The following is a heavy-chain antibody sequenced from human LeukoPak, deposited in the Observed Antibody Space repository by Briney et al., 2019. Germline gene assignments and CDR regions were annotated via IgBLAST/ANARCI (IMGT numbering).Heavy chain of an antibody. J-gene: IGHJ4*02. V-gene: IGHV3-23*01. CDR2: ISGSGGST. CDR1: GFTFNNYA. CDR3: AKDVVVVVAAGDYFDY. Sequence: PGGSLRLSCAASGFTFNNYAMTWVRQAPGKGLEWVSAISGSGGSTYYADSVKGRFTISRDNSKNTLYLQMNSLRAEDTAIYYCAKDVVVVVAAGDYFDYWGQGTLVTASS. D-gene: IGHD2-15*01.